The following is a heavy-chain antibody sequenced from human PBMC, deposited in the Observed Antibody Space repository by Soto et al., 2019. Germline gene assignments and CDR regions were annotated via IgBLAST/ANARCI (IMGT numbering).Heavy chain of an antibody. CDR3: ARGNVDIVATKDRDFDY. CDR2: INHSGST. D-gene: IGHD5-12*01. J-gene: IGHJ4*02. V-gene: IGHV4-34*01. CDR1: GGSFSGYY. Sequence: QVQLQQWGAGLLKPSETLSLTCAVYGGSFSGYYWSWIRQPPGKGLEWIGEINHSGSTNYNPSLKSRVTISVDTSKHQFSLKLRSVTAADTAVYYCARGNVDIVATKDRDFDYWGQGTLVTVSS.